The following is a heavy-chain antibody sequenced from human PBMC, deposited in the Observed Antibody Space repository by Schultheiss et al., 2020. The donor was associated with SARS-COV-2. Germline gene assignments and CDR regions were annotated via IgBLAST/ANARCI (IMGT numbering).Heavy chain of an antibody. CDR3: ARLGWGIAARRYFDL. CDR2: IYYSGST. J-gene: IGHJ2*01. CDR1: GGSFSGYY. V-gene: IGHV4-34*01. D-gene: IGHD6-6*01. Sequence: SKTLSLTCAVYGGSFSGYYWSWIRQPPGKGLEWIGYIYYSGSTNYNPSLKSRVTISVDTSKNQFSLKLSSVTAADTAVYYCARLGWGIAARRYFDLWGRGTLVTVSS.